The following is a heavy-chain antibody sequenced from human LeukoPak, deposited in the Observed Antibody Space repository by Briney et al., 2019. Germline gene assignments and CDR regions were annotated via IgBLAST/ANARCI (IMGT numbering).Heavy chain of an antibody. Sequence: ASVKLSCKASGYTFSSYYMHWVRQSPGQGLEWMGAINPTGTDTIYAQTFQGRVTMTRDLSTSTVHMELSSLRSEDTAVYYCARVNSDSSGYYYFDYWGQGTLVTVSS. J-gene: IGHJ4*02. V-gene: IGHV1-46*01. D-gene: IGHD3-22*01. CDR2: INPTGTDT. CDR3: ARVNSDSSGYYYFDY. CDR1: GYTFSSYY.